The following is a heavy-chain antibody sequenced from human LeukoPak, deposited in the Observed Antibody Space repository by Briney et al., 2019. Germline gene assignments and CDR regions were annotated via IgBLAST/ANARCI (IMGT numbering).Heavy chain of an antibody. CDR3: AAKGYSYGNKAFDI. V-gene: IGHV3-30*03. J-gene: IGHJ3*02. CDR1: GFTFSSCG. CDR2: ISYDGSNK. Sequence: GGSLRLSCAASGFTFSSCGMHWVRQAPGKRLEWVAVISYDGSNKFYADSVTGRFTISRDNSKNTLYLQMNSLRAEDTAVYYCAAKGYSYGNKAFDIWGQGTMVTVSS. D-gene: IGHD5-18*01.